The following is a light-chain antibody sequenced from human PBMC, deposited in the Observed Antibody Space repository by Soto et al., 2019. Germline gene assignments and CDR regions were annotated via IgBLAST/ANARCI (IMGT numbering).Light chain of an antibody. CDR1: QGIRNY. CDR3: QKYNSAPWT. J-gene: IGKJ1*01. Sequence: DIQMTQSPSSLSASVGDRVTITCRASQGIRNYLAWYQQKPGKVPKLLIYAASTLQSGVPSRFSGSGSGTDFTLTISSLQLEDVATYYCQKYNSAPWTFGQGTKVDIK. V-gene: IGKV1-27*01. CDR2: AAS.